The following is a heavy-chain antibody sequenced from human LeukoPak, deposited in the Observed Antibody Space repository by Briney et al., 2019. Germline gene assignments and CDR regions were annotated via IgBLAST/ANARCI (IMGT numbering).Heavy chain of an antibody. J-gene: IGHJ6*02. Sequence: GGSLRLSCAASGSTFSDYYMSWIRQAPGKGLEWVSYISSSGSTIYYADSVKGRFTISRDNAKNSLYLQMNSLRAEDTAVYYCATARIAAAARKYYYGMDVWGQGTTVTVSS. D-gene: IGHD6-13*01. CDR1: GSTFSDYY. CDR2: ISSSGSTI. CDR3: ATARIAAAARKYYYGMDV. V-gene: IGHV3-11*01.